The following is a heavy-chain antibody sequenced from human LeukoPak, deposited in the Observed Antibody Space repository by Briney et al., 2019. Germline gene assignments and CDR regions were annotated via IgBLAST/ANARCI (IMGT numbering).Heavy chain of an antibody. CDR2: IRSKADGGTT. V-gene: IGHV3-49*03. J-gene: IGHJ4*02. D-gene: IGHD3-22*01. Sequence: GGSLRLSCKASGFTFGDYGLSWFRQAPGKGLEWVGFIRSKADGGTTENAASVKGRFTISRDDSKSIAYLQMNSLKTEDTAVYYCSRDNYYDSSGYPEVWGQGTLVTVSS. CDR3: SRDNYYDSSGYPEV. CDR1: GFTFGDYG.